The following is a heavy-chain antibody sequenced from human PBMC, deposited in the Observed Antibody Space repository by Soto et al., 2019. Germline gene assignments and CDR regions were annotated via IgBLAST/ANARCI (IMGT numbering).Heavy chain of an antibody. D-gene: IGHD1-26*01. V-gene: IGHV3-72*01. CDR1: GFTFSDHT. CDR2: IRKKAKSYTT. Sequence: GGSLRLSCAASGFTFSDHTMDWVRQAPGKGLEWVGRIRKKAKSYTTEYAASVKGRFTISRDDSENSLYLQMDSLHIEDSAVYYCARLPHKQSGTYPPVWGQGTLVTVSS. CDR3: ARLPHKQSGTYPPV. J-gene: IGHJ4*02.